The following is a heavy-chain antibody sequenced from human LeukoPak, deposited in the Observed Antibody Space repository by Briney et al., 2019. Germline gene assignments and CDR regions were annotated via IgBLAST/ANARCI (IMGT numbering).Heavy chain of an antibody. CDR3: ARAPLVLVAATGHGAFDI. J-gene: IGHJ3*02. CDR2: IYYSGNT. D-gene: IGHD2-15*01. V-gene: IGHV4-31*03. Sequence: SETLSLTCTVSGGSISSGDYYWSWIRQHPGKGLEWIGYIYYSGNTYYNPSLKSRVTISIDTSKNQLSLKLSSVTAADTAVYYCARAPLVLVAATGHGAFDIWGQGTMVTVSS. CDR1: GGSISSGDYY.